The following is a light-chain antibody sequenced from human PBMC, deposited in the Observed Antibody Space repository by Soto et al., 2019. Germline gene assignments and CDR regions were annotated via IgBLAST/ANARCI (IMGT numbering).Light chain of an antibody. CDR2: GAS. Sequence: EVVLTQSPGTLSLSPGCRATLSCRASQSVSRRLAWYQQRPGQSPRLLISGASMRASGVPVRFIGSGSGTDFTLTLTRREPEDFAVYYCQQYGGSPITFGLGTRLEI. V-gene: IGKV3-20*01. CDR3: QQYGGSPIT. CDR1: QSVSRR. J-gene: IGKJ5*01.